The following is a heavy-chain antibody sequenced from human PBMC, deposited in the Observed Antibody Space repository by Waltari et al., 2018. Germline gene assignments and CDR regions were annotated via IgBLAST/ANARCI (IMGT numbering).Heavy chain of an antibody. J-gene: IGHJ4*02. CDR3: ATKRESSASGFDY. D-gene: IGHD6-19*01. V-gene: IGHV4-39*01. CDR1: GGSISSSSYY. Sequence: QLQLQESGPGLVKPSETLSFTCTVAGGSISSSSYYWGLIRPPPGKGLEWIGSIYYSGSTYYNPSLQSRVTISVDTSKNQFSLKLSSVTAADTAVYYCATKRESSASGFDYWGQGTLVTVSS. CDR2: IYYSGST.